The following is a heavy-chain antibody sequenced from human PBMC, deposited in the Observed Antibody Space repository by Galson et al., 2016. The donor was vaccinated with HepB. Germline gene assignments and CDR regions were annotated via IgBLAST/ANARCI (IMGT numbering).Heavy chain of an antibody. Sequence: ETLSPTSAVYGGGLRGYYWSWIRQPPGKGLEWIGEINHDESTNYNPSPESRVTISVDTSKKQFSLKLTSVTAADTAVYFCARRRPCLGNGVLDFWGQGPMVTVSS. J-gene: IGHJ4*02. CDR1: GGGLRGYY. D-gene: IGHD2-8*01. V-gene: IGHV4-34*01. CDR2: INHDEST. CDR3: ARRRPCLGNGVLDF.